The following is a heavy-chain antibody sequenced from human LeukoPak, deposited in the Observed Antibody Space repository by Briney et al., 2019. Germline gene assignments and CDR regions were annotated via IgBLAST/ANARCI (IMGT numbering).Heavy chain of an antibody. CDR1: GFTFGDYA. CDR2: IRSKAYGGTT. V-gene: IGHV3-49*04. D-gene: IGHD7-27*01. Sequence: GGSLRLSCTASGFTFGDYAMSWVRQAPGKGLEWVGFIRSKAYGGTTEYAASVKGRFTISRDVSKTIVYLQMNSLKIEDTGVYYCTRAQLGIRYWGQGTLVTVSS. J-gene: IGHJ4*02. CDR3: TRAQLGIRY.